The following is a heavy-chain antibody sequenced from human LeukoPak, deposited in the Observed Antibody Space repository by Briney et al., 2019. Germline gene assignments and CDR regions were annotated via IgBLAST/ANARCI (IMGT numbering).Heavy chain of an antibody. D-gene: IGHD2-15*01. V-gene: IGHV3-48*01. CDR3: TRGLVAVAQYFQH. CDR1: GFTFDTYT. Sequence: GGALRLSCAASGFTFDTYTMNRVRQAPGTGLEWVSYIDTTSTTMYYADSVKGRFTISRDNAKNSLYLQMNSLRVEDTAVYYCTRGLVAVAQYFQHWGQGTLVTVSS. J-gene: IGHJ1*01. CDR2: IDTTSTTM.